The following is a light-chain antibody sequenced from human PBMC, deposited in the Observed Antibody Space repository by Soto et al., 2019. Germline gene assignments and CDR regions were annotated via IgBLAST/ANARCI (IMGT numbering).Light chain of an antibody. V-gene: IGKV1-39*01. CDR1: QSINIY. J-gene: IGKJ2*01. CDR3: QHSYRSPFT. Sequence: IQMTQSPSSLSASVGDRVTVTCRASQSINIYLNWYQQKPGKAPTLLIYGASNLQSGVPSRFSGGGSRTDFTLSIRSLQDEDFATYYCQHSYRSPFTFGQGTRLEIK. CDR2: GAS.